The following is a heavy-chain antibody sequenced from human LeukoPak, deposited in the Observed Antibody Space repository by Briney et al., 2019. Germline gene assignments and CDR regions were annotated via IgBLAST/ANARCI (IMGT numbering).Heavy chain of an antibody. Sequence: GGSLRLSCAVSGFIVSSNSMSWVRQAPGKGLEWVSVFNSGGNTSYGDPVKGRFTISRDNSKNTLYLQLNSLRAEDTAVYYCGRLKRSGYIIDLWGQGTLVIVSS. CDR3: GRLKRSGYIIDL. CDR2: FNSGGNT. D-gene: IGHD3-16*02. CDR1: GFIVSSNS. V-gene: IGHV3-53*01. J-gene: IGHJ4*02.